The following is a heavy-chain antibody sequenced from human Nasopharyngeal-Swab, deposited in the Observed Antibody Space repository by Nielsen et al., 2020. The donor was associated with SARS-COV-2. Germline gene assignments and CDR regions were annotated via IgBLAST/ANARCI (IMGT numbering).Heavy chain of an antibody. Sequence: ASVKVSCKPSGYRLTSYFIHWVGQAPGQGLEWMGVINPSIYSTTYAQKFQGRVSMTRDTSTSTVYMEVSSLTSEDTAMYFCARDFYGSGTYYFDYWGQGTLVTVSS. CDR3: ARDFYGSGTYYFDY. CDR1: GYRLTSYF. V-gene: IGHV1-46*01. D-gene: IGHD3-10*01. CDR2: INPSIYST. J-gene: IGHJ4*02.